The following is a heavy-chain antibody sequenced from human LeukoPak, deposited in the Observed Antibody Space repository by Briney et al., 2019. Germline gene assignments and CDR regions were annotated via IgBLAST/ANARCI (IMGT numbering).Heavy chain of an antibody. Sequence: GASVTVSCKASGYTFIGYYIHWVRQAPGQGLEWMGWINPNSGGTNYAQKFQGRVTMTRDTSISTAYMELSRLRSDDTAVYHCARGHGMDVWGQGTSVTVSS. V-gene: IGHV1-2*02. J-gene: IGHJ6*02. CDR1: GYTFIGYY. CDR3: ARGHGMDV. CDR2: INPNSGGT.